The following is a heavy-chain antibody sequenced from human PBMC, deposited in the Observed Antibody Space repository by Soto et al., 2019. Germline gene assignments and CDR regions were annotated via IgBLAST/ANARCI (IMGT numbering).Heavy chain of an antibody. CDR1: GGSISSGGYS. V-gene: IGHV4-31*03. J-gene: IGHJ4*02. D-gene: IGHD1-1*01. Sequence: SETLSLTCTVSGGSISSGGYSWSWIRQPPGKGLEWIGNIFYSGTTYYSPSLKSRVTISVDTSKNQFSLKLSSVTAADTAVYFCARGVLYWGQGTLVTVSS. CDR3: ARGVLY. CDR2: IFYSGTT.